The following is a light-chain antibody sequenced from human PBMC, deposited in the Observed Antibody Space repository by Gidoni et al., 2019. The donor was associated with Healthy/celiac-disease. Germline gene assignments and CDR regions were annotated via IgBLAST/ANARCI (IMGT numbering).Light chain of an antibody. CDR3: QQSYSTPGFT. CDR1: QSISSY. CDR2: AAS. V-gene: IGKV1-39*01. J-gene: IGKJ3*01. Sequence: DIQLTQSPSSLSASVGARVTITCRASQSISSYLNWYQQKPGKAPKLLIYAASSLQSGVPSRFSGSGSGTDFTLTISSLQPEDFATYYCQQSYSTPGFTFGPGTKVDIK.